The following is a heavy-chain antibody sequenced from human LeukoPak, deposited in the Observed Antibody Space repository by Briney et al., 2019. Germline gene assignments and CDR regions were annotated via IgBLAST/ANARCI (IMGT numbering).Heavy chain of an antibody. V-gene: IGHV3-11*04. CDR3: ARESYSSGWYRDLYYYYYMDV. Sequence: GGSLRLSCAASGFTFSDYYMGWIRQAPGKGLEWVSYISGSGNIIHYADSVKGRFTISRDNAKNSLFLQMNSLRAEDTAVYYCARESYSSGWYRDLYYYYYMDVWGKGTTVTVSS. CDR2: ISGSGNII. D-gene: IGHD6-19*01. J-gene: IGHJ6*03. CDR1: GFTFSDYY.